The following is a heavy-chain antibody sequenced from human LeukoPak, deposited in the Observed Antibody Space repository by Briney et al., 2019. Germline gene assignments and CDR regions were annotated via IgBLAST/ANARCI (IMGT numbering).Heavy chain of an antibody. CDR2: ISGSGGST. V-gene: IGHV3-23*01. D-gene: IGHD3-3*01. J-gene: IGHJ4*02. CDR1: GFTFSSYA. CDR3: AKLAIFGVVIIDGNYFDY. Sequence: PGGSLRLSCAASGFTFSSYAMSWVRQAPGKGLEWVSGISGSGGSTYYADSVKGRFTISRDNSRNTLYLQMNSLRAEDTAVYYCAKLAIFGVVIIDGNYFDYWGQRTLVTVSS.